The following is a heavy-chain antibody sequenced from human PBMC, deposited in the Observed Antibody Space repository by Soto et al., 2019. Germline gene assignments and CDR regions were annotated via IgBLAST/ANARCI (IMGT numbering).Heavy chain of an antibody. CDR2: ISSSGSTI. CDR1: GFTFSDYY. Sequence: QVQLVESGGGLVKPGGSLRLSCAASGFTFSDYYMSWIRQAPGKGLEWVPYISSSGSTIYYADSVKGRFTISRDNAKNSLYLQTNSLRADDTAVYYCARAIAAAGLSRAFDIWGQVTMVTVSS. CDR3: ARAIAAAGLSRAFDI. D-gene: IGHD6-13*01. J-gene: IGHJ3*02. V-gene: IGHV3-11*01.